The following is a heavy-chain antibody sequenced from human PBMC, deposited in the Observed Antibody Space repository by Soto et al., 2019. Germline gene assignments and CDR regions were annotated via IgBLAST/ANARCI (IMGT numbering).Heavy chain of an antibody. D-gene: IGHD2-8*01. CDR2: ISTRSSFI. J-gene: IGHJ4*02. V-gene: IGHV3-21*01. CDR3: ARDEGFCINGICSVGIDY. CDR1: GVTFSNYS. Sequence: EVQLVESGGGLVKPGGSLRLSCAASGVTFSNYSMNWGRQAPGKGLERVSSISTRSSFIYYADSVKGRFTISRDNAKNSLVLLINSLRAEDTAVYYCARDEGFCINGICSVGIDYWGQGTLVTVSS.